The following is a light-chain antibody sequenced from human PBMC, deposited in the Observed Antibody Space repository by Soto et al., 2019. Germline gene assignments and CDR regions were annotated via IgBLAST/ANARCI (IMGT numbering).Light chain of an antibody. Sequence: QSVLTQPPSASGTPGQRVTISCSGSSSNVASNSVTWYQQVPGTAPKLLMYNSNQRPSGVPDRFSGSKSGTSASLVISGLQSEDEAAYYCAAWDDTLKGWVFGGRTKLTVL. V-gene: IGLV1-44*01. CDR1: SSNVASNS. CDR2: NSN. CDR3: AAWDDTLKGWV. J-gene: IGLJ3*02.